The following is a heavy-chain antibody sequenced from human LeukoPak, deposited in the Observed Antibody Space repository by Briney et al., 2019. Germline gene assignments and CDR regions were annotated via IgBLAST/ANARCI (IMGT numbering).Heavy chain of an antibody. D-gene: IGHD2-15*01. CDR2: IYYSGST. CDR1: GGSISSTGYY. J-gene: IGHJ5*02. CDR3: ARRVRCSGDSCYSDNWFDP. V-gene: IGHV4-39*01. Sequence: SETLSLTCTVSGGSISSTGYYWGWIRQPPGKGLEWIGNIYYSGSTQYNPSLKSRVTISVDTSKNQFSLKLSSVTAADTAVFYCARRVRCSGDSCYSDNWFDPWGPGTLVTVSS.